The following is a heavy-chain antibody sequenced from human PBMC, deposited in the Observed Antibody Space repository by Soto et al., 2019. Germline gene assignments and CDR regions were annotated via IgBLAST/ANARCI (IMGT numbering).Heavy chain of an antibody. J-gene: IGHJ4*02. CDR1: GFTFRSYE. Sequence: GGSVRLSCAASGFTFRSYEMNWVRQAPGKGLEWVSYISSSGSTIYYADSVKGRFTISRDNAKNSLYLQMNSLRAEDTAVYYCARDVGAQIDYWGRGTPVTV. D-gene: IGHD1-26*01. CDR2: ISSSGSTI. CDR3: ARDVGAQIDY. V-gene: IGHV3-48*03.